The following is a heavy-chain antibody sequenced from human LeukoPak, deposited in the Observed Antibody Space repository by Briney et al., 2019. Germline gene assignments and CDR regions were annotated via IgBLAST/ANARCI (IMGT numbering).Heavy chain of an antibody. D-gene: IGHD2-21*02. CDR2: IYYSGST. V-gene: IGHV4-39*01. Sequence: SETLSLTCTVSGGSISSSSYYWGWIRQPPGKGLEWIGSIYYSGSTYYNPSLKSRVTISVDTSKNQFSLKLSSVTAADTAVYYCARLVVVTAIEYDYWGQGTLVTVSS. J-gene: IGHJ4*02. CDR1: GGSISSSSYY. CDR3: ARLVVVTAIEYDY.